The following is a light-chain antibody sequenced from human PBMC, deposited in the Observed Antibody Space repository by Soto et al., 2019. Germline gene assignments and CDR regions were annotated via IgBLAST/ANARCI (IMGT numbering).Light chain of an antibody. CDR3: SSFASSSTYV. CDR1: SSDVGGYNY. Sequence: QSALTQPASVSGSPGQSITISCTGTSSDVGGYNYVCWYQQYPGKAPKLLIYEVTNRPSGVSSRFSGPKSGNTASLTISGLQAEDEADYYCSSFASSSTYVFGTGTKVTVL. J-gene: IGLJ1*01. CDR2: EVT. V-gene: IGLV2-14*01.